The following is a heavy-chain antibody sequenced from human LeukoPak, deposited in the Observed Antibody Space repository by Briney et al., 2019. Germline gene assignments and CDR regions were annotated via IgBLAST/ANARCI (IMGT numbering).Heavy chain of an antibody. CDR1: GYTFTSYD. Sequence: ASVKVSCKASGYTFTSYDINWERQATGQGLGWMGWMNPNSGNTGYAQKFQGRVTMTRNTSISTAYMELSSLRSEDTAVYYCARGLGAYSTYYFDYWGQGTLVTVSS. CDR3: ARGLGAYSTYYFDY. CDR2: MNPNSGNT. J-gene: IGHJ4*02. D-gene: IGHD2-21*01. V-gene: IGHV1-8*01.